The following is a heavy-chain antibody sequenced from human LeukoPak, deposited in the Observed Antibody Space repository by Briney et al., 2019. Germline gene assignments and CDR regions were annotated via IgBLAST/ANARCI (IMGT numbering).Heavy chain of an antibody. CDR1: GYTFTSYD. J-gene: IGHJ4*02. CDR3: ARGPPIVVVVAATQVLDY. D-gene: IGHD2-15*01. V-gene: IGHV1-8*01. CDR2: MNPNSGNT. Sequence: GASVKVPCKASGYTFTSYDINWVRQATGQGLEWMGWMNPNSGNTGYAQKFQGRVTMTRNTSISTAYMELSSLRSEDTAVYYCARGPPIVVVVAATQVLDYWGQGTLVTVSS.